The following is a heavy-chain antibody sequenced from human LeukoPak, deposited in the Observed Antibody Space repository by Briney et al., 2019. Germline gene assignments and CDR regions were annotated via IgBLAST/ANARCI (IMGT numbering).Heavy chain of an antibody. V-gene: IGHV1-18*01. CDR2: ISAYNGNT. CDR1: GYTFTSYG. Sequence: ASVKVSCKASGYTFTSYGISWVRQAPGQGLEWMGWISAYNGNTNYAQKLQGRVTMTTDTSTSTAYMELRSLRSDDTAVYFCARARNYYDSSDYYYEGDAFGIWGQGTMVTVSS. D-gene: IGHD3-22*01. J-gene: IGHJ3*02. CDR3: ARARNYYDSSDYYYEGDAFGI.